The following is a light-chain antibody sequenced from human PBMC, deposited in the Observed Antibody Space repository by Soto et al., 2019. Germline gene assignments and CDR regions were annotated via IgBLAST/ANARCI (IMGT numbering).Light chain of an antibody. CDR2: EGT. CDR3: CSYAGGGIYV. J-gene: IGLJ1*01. V-gene: IGLV2-23*01. Sequence: QSVLTQPASLSGSPGQSITISCTGTSSDVGTYNLVSWYQQQPGNAPRLLIYEGTKRPSGVSNRFSGSKSGSTASLTISGLQAEDEADFYWCSYAGGGIYVFGTGTKLTVL. CDR1: SSDVGTYNL.